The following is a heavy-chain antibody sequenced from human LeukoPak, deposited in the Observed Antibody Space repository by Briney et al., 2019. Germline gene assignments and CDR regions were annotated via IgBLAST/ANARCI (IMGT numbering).Heavy chain of an antibody. CDR3: ARAHGSPSVRLFDS. V-gene: IGHV4-30-4*01. Sequence: SETLSLTCTVSGVSISSGDYYWSWIRQPPGKVLEWIGYVYHSGSTYYSPTLRNRVTLSVDTSKNQFSLKLSSVTAADTAVHYCARAHGSPSVRLFDSWGQGTLVTVSS. CDR2: VYHSGST. J-gene: IGHJ4*02. CDR1: GVSISSGDYY. D-gene: IGHD3-10*01.